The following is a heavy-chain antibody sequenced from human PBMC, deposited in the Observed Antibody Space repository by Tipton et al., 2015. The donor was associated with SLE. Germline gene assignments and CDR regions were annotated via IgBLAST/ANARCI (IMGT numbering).Heavy chain of an antibody. J-gene: IGHJ5*02. Sequence: TLSPTCTVSGGSISSYYWSWIRQPPGKGLEWIGYIYYSESTNYNPSLKSRVTISVDTSKNQFSLKLSSVTAADTAVYYCARHVTYYGSGRVWFDPWGQGTLVTVSS. D-gene: IGHD3-10*01. CDR2: IYYSEST. V-gene: IGHV4-59*08. CDR1: GGSISSYY. CDR3: ARHVTYYGSGRVWFDP.